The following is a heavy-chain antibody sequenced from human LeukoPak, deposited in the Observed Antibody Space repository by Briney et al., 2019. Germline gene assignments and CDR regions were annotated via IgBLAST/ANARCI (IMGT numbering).Heavy chain of an antibody. J-gene: IGHJ4*02. Sequence: PSETLSLTCTVSGGSISSSSYYWGWIRQPPGKGLEWIGSIYYSGSTYYNPSLKSRVTISVDTSKNQFSLKLSSVTAADTAVYYCARGRGTRIAAAGLFDYWGQGTLVTVSS. CDR1: GGSISSSSYY. D-gene: IGHD6-13*01. CDR3: ARGRGTRIAAAGLFDY. V-gene: IGHV4-39*07. CDR2: IYYSGST.